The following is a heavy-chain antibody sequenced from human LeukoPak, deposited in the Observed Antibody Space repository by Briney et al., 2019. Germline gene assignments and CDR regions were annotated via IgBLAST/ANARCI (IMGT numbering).Heavy chain of an antibody. Sequence: SETLSLTCTVSGGSISSYYWSWIRQPPGKGLEWIGETNHSGGTNYNPSLKSRVTISVDTSKDQFSLKLSSVTAADTAVYYCARGHGYNPFDYWGQGTLVTVSS. CDR3: ARGHGYNPFDY. D-gene: IGHD5-24*01. J-gene: IGHJ4*02. CDR2: TNHSGGT. V-gene: IGHV4-34*01. CDR1: GGSISSYY.